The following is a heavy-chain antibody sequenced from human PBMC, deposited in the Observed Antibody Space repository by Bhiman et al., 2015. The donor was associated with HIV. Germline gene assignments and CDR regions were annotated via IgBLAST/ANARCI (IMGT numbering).Heavy chain of an antibody. CDR3: ARDPNSGNYP. V-gene: IGHV3-7*01. D-gene: IGHD1-26*01. Sequence: EVQLVESGGGLVQPGGSLRLSCVASGFTFSNYWMSWVRQAPGKGLEWVANIKQDGSEKYYVDSVKGRFTISRDNAKNSLSLQMNNLRAEDTAVYYCARDPNSGNYPWGQGTMTVSS. CDR2: IKQDGSEK. J-gene: IGHJ3*01. CDR1: GFTFSNYW.